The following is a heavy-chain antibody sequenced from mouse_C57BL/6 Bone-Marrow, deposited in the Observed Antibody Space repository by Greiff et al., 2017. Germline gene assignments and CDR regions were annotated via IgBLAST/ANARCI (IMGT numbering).Heavy chain of an antibody. CDR3: ASYGSSPFDV. CDR1: GYSITSGYY. Sequence: EVQLQESGPGLVKPSQSLSLTCSVTGYSITSGYYWNWIRQFPGNKLEWMGYISYDGSNNYNPSLKNRISITRDTSKNQFFLKLNSVTTEDTATYYCASYGSSPFDVWGTGTTVTVSS. D-gene: IGHD1-1*01. CDR2: ISYDGSN. V-gene: IGHV3-6*01. J-gene: IGHJ1*03.